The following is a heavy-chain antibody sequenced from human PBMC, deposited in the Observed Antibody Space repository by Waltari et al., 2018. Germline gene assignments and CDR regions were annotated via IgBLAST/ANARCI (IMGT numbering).Heavy chain of an antibody. V-gene: IGHV3-23*01. CDR1: GFAFSNYA. CDR2: SSATGSST. Sequence: DVQMLESGGGLVQPGGSLRLSCEASGFAFSNYAMFWFRQTPGKGLEWVSGSSATGSSTYNADSVRGRFTISRDNSKSTLFLQINGLRTDDTAVYYCARRTSWGRGTLVTVSS. J-gene: IGHJ4*02. CDR3: ARRTS.